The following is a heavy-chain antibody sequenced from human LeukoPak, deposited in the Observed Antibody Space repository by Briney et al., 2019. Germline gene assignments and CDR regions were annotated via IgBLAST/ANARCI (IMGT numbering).Heavy chain of an antibody. Sequence: GRSLRLSCAASGFAVSSNYMSWVRQAPGKGLEWVSGFYSGGFTYYADSVRGRFTISRDSSKNTLYLQMNSLRTEDTAVYYCARNPPSSWGQGTLVTVSS. V-gene: IGHV3-53*01. J-gene: IGHJ5*02. CDR1: GFAVSSNY. D-gene: IGHD6-6*01. CDR3: ARNPPSS. CDR2: FYSGGFT.